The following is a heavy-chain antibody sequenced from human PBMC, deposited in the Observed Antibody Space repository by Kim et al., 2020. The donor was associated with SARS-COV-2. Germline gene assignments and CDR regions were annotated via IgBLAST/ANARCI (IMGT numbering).Heavy chain of an antibody. V-gene: IGHV2-5*01. CDR1: GFSLTPDRLVG. CDR3: AHDSPGLYGFDV. Sequence: SGPTLVNPTQTLTLTCSFSGFSLTPDRLVGVTWVRQPPGKALEWLALIYGNDEKRYTPSLKSRLTIAKDTTENRVVLTLTNVDPVDTGTYYCAHDSPGLYGFDVWDQGTTVTVSS. D-gene: IGHD2-8*01. J-gene: IGHJ6*02. CDR2: IYGNDEK.